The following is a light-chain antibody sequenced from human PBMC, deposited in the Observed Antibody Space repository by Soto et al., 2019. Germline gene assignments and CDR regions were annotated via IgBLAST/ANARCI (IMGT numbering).Light chain of an antibody. CDR3: QQYGSFT. Sequence: IVLTRSPVTLSFSPWERGTLSFSASQSVSSSYLAWYQQKPGQAPRLLIYGASSRATGIPDRFSGSGSGTDFTLTISRLEPEDFAVYYCQQYGSFTFGGGTKVDIK. CDR1: QSVSSSY. V-gene: IGKV3-20*01. J-gene: IGKJ4*01. CDR2: GAS.